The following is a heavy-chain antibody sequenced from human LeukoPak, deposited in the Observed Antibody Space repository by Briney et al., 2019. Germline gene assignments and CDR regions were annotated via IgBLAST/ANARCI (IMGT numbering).Heavy chain of an antibody. CDR3: ARGLYGEVFDY. CDR2: ISAYNGNT. V-gene: IGHV1-18*01. CDR1: GYTFTSYA. J-gene: IGHJ4*02. Sequence: ASVKVSCKASGYTFTSYAMNWVRQAPGQGLEWMGWISAYNGNTNYAQKLQGRVTMTTDTSTSTAYMELRSLRSDDTAVYYCARGLYGEVFDYWGQGTLVTVSS. D-gene: IGHD3-10*01.